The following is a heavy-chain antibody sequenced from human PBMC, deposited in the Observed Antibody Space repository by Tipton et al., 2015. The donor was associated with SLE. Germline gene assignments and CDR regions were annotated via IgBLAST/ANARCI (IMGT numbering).Heavy chain of an antibody. CDR2: ISWDGGAT. CDR3: AKDLARAFDI. CDR1: GFTFDDYT. V-gene: IGHV3-43*01. Sequence: SLRLSCAASGFTFDDYTMHWVRQAPGKSLEWVSRISWDGGATYYADSVKGRFTISRDNAKNTLYLQMNSLRAEDTAVYYCAKDLARAFDIWGQGTMVTVSS. J-gene: IGHJ3*02.